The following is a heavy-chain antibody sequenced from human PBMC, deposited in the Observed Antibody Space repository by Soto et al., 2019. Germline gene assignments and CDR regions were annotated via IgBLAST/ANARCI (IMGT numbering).Heavy chain of an antibody. CDR1: GFSLSTSGVG. J-gene: IGHJ4*02. CDR3: AHRRELRFLDWIEYYFDC. Sequence: QITLKESGPTLVNPTQTLTLTCTFSGFSLSTSGVGVGWIRQPPGNALEWLALIYWDDDKRYSPSLKSRLPITKDTAQNHAVLTKTDMDPVDTATYYCAHRRELRFLDWIEYYFDCWGQGTLVTFSS. CDR2: IYWDDDK. V-gene: IGHV2-5*02. D-gene: IGHD3-3*01.